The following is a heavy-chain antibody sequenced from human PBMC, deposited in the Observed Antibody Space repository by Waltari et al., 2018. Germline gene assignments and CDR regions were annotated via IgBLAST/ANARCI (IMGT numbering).Heavy chain of an antibody. V-gene: IGHV1-2*02. J-gene: IGHJ6*02. D-gene: IGHD2-2*01. CDR2: INPKSGDT. CDR1: GYTFTDYY. Sequence: QVQLVQSGAEVKKPGASVKVSCKASGYTFTDYYMHWVRQAPGQGPEWMGWINPKSGDTNYAKKVQGRVTMTRDTSISTTYMEVGRLRSDDTAVYHCARGCSSSSCSGMDVWGQGTTVTVSS. CDR3: ARGCSSSSCSGMDV.